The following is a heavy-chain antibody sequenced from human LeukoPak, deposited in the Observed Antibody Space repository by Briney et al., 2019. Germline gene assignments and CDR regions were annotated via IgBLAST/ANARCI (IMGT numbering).Heavy chain of an antibody. D-gene: IGHD6-13*01. Sequence: ASVKVSCKASGGTFSSYAISWVRHTPGQGLEWMGRIIPILGIANYAQKFQGRVTITADKTTSTDYMELSSLRSEDTAVYYCARCTRIAAAGARDDAFDIWGQGTMVTVSS. CDR1: GGTFSSYA. J-gene: IGHJ3*02. CDR3: ARCTRIAAAGARDDAFDI. V-gene: IGHV1-69*04. CDR2: IIPILGIA.